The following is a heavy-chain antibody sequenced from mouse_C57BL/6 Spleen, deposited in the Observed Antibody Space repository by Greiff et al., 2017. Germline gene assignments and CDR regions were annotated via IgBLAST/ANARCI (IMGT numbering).Heavy chain of an antibody. J-gene: IGHJ2*01. CDR1: GYTFTSYW. V-gene: IGHV1-69*01. Sequence: VQLQQPGAELVMPGASVKLSCKASGYTFTSYWMPWVKQRPGQGLEWIGEIDPSDSYTNYNQKFKGKSTLTVDKSSSTAYMQLSSLTSEDSAVYYCARSVTTVVAPYFDYWGQGTTLTVSS. CDR2: IDPSDSYT. D-gene: IGHD1-1*01. CDR3: ARSVTTVVAPYFDY.